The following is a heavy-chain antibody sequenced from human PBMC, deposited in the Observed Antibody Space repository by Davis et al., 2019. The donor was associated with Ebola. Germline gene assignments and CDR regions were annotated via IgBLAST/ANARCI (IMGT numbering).Heavy chain of an antibody. Sequence: GESLKISCAASGFTFSSYSMNWVRQAPGKGLEWVSSISSSSSYIYYADSVKGRFTISRDNAKNSLYLQMNSLRAEDTAVYYCARGGSSWYWFDPWGQGILVTVSS. J-gene: IGHJ5*02. D-gene: IGHD6-13*01. CDR2: ISSSSSYI. CDR3: ARGGSSWYWFDP. CDR1: GFTFSSYS. V-gene: IGHV3-21*01.